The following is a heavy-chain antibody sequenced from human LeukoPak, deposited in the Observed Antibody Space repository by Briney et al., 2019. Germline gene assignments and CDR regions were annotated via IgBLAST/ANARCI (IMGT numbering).Heavy chain of an antibody. CDR1: GFTVSSNH. D-gene: IGHD3-9*01. V-gene: IGHV3-66*01. CDR2: IYSGGST. CDR3: ARDARYFDWSLFPDGPNIDI. Sequence: PGGSLRLSCAASGFTVSSNHMSWVRQAPGKGLEWVSVIYSGGSTYYAGSVKGRFTISRDNSKNTLYLQMNSLRAEDTAVYYCARDARYFDWSLFPDGPNIDIWGQGTMVTVSS. J-gene: IGHJ3*02.